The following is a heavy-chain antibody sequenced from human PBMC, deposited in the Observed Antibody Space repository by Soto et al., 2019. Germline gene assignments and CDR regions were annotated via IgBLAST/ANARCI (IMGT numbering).Heavy chain of an antibody. Sequence: PGGSLRLSCASSGFTFSGYGMHWVRQVLGKGLEWVAIIWNDGSKTFYGDSVKGRFTISRDNSKNTLSLQMNSLRVEDTAVYYCVRDGVGTTAYFGYLDYWGQGTQVTVSS. CDR1: GFTFSGYG. V-gene: IGHV3-33*01. CDR3: VRDGVGTTAYFGYLDY. CDR2: IWNDGSKT. D-gene: IGHD1-26*01. J-gene: IGHJ4*02.